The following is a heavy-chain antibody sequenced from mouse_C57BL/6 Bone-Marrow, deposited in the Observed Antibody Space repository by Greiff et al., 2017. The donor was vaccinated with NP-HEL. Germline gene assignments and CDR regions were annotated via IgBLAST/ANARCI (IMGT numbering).Heavy chain of an antibody. CDR1: GYAFSSSW. CDR2: IYPGDGDT. V-gene: IGHV1-82*01. CDR3: ARSRGRSPWFAY. Sequence: SGPELVKPGASVKISCKASGYAFSSSWMNWVKQRPGKGLEWIGRIYPGDGDTNYNGKFKGKATLTADKSSSTAYMQLSSLTSEDSAVYFCARSRGRSPWFAYWGQGTLVTVSA. D-gene: IGHD3-3*01. J-gene: IGHJ3*01.